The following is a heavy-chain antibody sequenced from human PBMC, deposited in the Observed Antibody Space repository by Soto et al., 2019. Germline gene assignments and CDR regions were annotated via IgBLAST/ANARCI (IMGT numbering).Heavy chain of an antibody. CDR1: GFTFSSYA. J-gene: IGHJ4*02. D-gene: IGHD4-17*01. Sequence: GGSLRLSCAASGFTFSSYAMHWVRQAPGKGLEWVAVISYDGSNKYYADSVKGRFTISRDNSKNTLYLQMNSLRAEDTAMYYCARVSTVTIPAGNDYWGQGTLVTVSS. V-gene: IGHV3-30-3*01. CDR2: ISYDGSNK. CDR3: ARVSTVTIPAGNDY.